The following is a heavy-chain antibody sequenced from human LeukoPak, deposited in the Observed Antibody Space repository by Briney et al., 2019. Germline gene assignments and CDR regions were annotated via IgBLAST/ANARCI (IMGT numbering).Heavy chain of an antibody. CDR1: GFTFSSYG. CDR2: ISYDGSNK. J-gene: IGHJ6*02. V-gene: IGHV3-30*18. CDR3: AKDPGGSYSYYYGMDV. D-gene: IGHD1-26*01. Sequence: GGSLRLSCAASGFTFSSYGMHWVRQAPGKGLEWVAVISYDGSNKYYADSVKGRFTISRDNSKNTLYLQMNSLRAEDTAVYYCAKDPGGSYSYYYGMDVGGQGTTVTVSS.